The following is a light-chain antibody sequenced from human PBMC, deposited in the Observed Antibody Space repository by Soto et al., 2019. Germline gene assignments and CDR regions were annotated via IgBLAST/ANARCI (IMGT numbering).Light chain of an antibody. CDR1: QGITSY. CDR2: AAS. Sequence: DIQLTQSPSFLSASVGERVTITCRASQGITSYLAWYQQKPGKAPKLLIYAASTLQSGVPSRFSGSGSRTEFTLTISSLQPEDFATYYCQQLNSYPLTFGGGTKVEIK. J-gene: IGKJ4*01. CDR3: QQLNSYPLT. V-gene: IGKV1-9*01.